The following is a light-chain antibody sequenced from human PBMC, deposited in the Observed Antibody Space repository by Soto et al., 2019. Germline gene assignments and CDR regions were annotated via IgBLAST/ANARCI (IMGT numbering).Light chain of an antibody. V-gene: IGLV2-14*03. CDR1: RSDIGGYNF. CDR2: DVS. J-gene: IGLJ1*01. Sequence: QSVLTQPASVSGSPGQSITISCTGIRSDIGGYNFVSWYQQHPGKAPKLLIYDVSGRPSGVSDRFSASKSGNTASLTISGLQAEDEADYYCTSYETSTTLYVFGSGTKVTVL. CDR3: TSYETSTTLYV.